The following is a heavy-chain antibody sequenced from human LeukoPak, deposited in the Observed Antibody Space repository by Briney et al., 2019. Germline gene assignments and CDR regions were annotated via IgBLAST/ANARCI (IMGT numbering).Heavy chain of an antibody. Sequence: NPSETLSLTCTVSGDSLRSRNSYWGWIRQPPGKGLEWIGTIYYTGSTYYNPSLKSRVTISVDTSKNQFSLNLSSVTAADTAVYFCARLFGYSDFVLHYFFDYWGQGTLVTVSS. CDR2: IYYTGST. CDR1: GDSLRSRNSY. D-gene: IGHD5-12*01. V-gene: IGHV4-39*01. J-gene: IGHJ4*02. CDR3: ARLFGYSDFVLHYFFDY.